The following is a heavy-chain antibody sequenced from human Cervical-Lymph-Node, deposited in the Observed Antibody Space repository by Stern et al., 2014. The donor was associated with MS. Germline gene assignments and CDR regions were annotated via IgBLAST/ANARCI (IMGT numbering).Heavy chain of an antibody. V-gene: IGHV3-21*01. D-gene: IGHD2-2*01. CDR3: ASTLHGGLYNRCDP. CDR1: GFTFSDYS. CDR2: ITNSGASM. Sequence: VQLVESGGGLVTPGGSLRLSCAASGFTFSDYSMNWVRQAPGKGLEWVSSITNSGASMYYGDAVKGRFTISRDNAKNTLYLQMDSLSAEDTATYFCASTLHGGLYNRCDPWGQGTLVTVSS. J-gene: IGHJ5*02.